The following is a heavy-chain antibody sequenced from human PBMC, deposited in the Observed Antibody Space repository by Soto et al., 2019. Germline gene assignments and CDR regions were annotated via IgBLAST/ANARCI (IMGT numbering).Heavy chain of an antibody. D-gene: IGHD5-12*01. CDR1: GGSIGSGDYY. CDR2: IYYSGTT. J-gene: IGHJ6*02. Sequence: QVQLQESGPGLVKPSQTLTLTCTVSGGSIGSGDYYWSWIRQPPGKGLAWIGFIYYSGTTSYNPSLKSRLNISIDRSKNQFSLKGSSVTAADTAVYYCAREGRRATDYYYYGMDVWGLGATVTVSS. V-gene: IGHV4-30-4*01. CDR3: AREGRRATDYYYYGMDV.